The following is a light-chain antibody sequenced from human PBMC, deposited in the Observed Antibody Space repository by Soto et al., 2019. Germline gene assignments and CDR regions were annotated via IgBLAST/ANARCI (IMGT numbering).Light chain of an antibody. CDR3: GTWDSSLSAGKV. Sequence: QSVLTQPPSVSAAPGQKVTISCSGSSSNIGDNYVSCYQQLPGTATKLLIYDNNKRPSGIPGRFSGSKSGTAATMGITGHPDGDEADYYCGTWDSSLSAGKVFGTGTKLTVL. J-gene: IGLJ1*01. V-gene: IGLV1-51*01. CDR2: DNN. CDR1: SSNIGDNY.